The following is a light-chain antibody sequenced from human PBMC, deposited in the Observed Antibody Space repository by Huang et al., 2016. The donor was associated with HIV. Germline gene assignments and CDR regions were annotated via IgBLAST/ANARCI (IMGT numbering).Light chain of an antibody. V-gene: IGKV1-39*01. CDR2: TAS. CDR1: QNIDTY. CDR3: QQSYSTLFT. Sequence: DIQMTQSPSSLSAFVGDRVTINCRSSQNIDTYLNWYQQKLGKAPKLLIYTASSLESGVPSRFSGIGSGTDFTLTISSLQPEDSATYYCQQSYSTLFTFGPGTKVDIK. J-gene: IGKJ3*01.